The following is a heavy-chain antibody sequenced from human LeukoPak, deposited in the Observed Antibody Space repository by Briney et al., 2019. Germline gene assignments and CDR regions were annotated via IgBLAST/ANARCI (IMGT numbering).Heavy chain of an antibody. CDR1: GYTFTSYG. J-gene: IGHJ5*02. V-gene: IGHV1-69*04. D-gene: IGHD2-2*01. CDR3: VKDWRSPDIVVSGGAVGNWFDP. CDR2: IIPKFGMT. Sequence: ASVKVSCKASGYTFTSYGISWVRQSPGQGLEWMGRIIPKFGMTTYAEKFQDRLTIIADKSTTTAYMELSGLRSEDTAVYYCVKDWRSPDIVVSGGAVGNWFDPWGQGTLVTVSS.